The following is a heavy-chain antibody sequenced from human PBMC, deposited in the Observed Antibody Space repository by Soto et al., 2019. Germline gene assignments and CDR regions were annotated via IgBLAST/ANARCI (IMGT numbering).Heavy chain of an antibody. D-gene: IGHD5-12*01. Sequence: SQTLSLTCAISGDSVSSNSAAWNWIRQSPSRGLEWLGRTCYRSKWYNDYAVSVKSRITINPDTSKNQFSLQLNSVTPEDTAVYYCARYVDIVATVPGYYYYGMDVWGQGTTVTVSS. CDR3: ARYVDIVATVPGYYYYGMDV. CDR1: GDSVSSNSAA. J-gene: IGHJ6*02. V-gene: IGHV6-1*01. CDR2: TCYRSKWYN.